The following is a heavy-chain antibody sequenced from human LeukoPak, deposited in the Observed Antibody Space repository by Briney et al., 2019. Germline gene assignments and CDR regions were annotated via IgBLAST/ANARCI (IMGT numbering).Heavy chain of an antibody. CDR3: ARDVLEGYYSYYFMDV. Sequence: SQTLSLTCTVSGGSISSHYWSWIRQPPGKGLEWIGYISSSGSTDYNPSLKSRVTISLNTSRTKFSLKLSSVTAADTAVYYCARDVLEGYYSYYFMDVWGKGTTVTVSS. V-gene: IGHV4-59*11. J-gene: IGHJ6*03. CDR2: ISSSGST. D-gene: IGHD1-1*01. CDR1: GGSISSHY.